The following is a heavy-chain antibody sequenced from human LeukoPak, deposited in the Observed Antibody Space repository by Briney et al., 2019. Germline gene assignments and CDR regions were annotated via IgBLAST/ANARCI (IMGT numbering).Heavy chain of an antibody. Sequence: KPLETLSLTCTVSGGSISSGSYYWSWIRQPAGKGLEWIGRIYTSGSTNYNPSLKSRVTISVDTSKNQFSLKLSSVTAADTAVYYCARASSRLEAWGQGTLVTVSS. CDR1: GGSISSGSYY. D-gene: IGHD3-16*01. CDR3: ARASSRLEA. CDR2: IYTSGST. J-gene: IGHJ5*02. V-gene: IGHV4-61*02.